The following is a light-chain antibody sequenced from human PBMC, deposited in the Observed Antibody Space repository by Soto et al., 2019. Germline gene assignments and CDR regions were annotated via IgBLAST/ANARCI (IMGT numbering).Light chain of an antibody. J-gene: IGKJ4*02. CDR2: GAS. Sequence: EIVLTQSPGTLSLSPGERATLSCRASQSVSSSYLAWYQQKPGQAPRLLIYGASIRATGIPDRFRGSGSVTDVTLTISRLEPKDVAVYYYQHYGSPPLTFGGGTKVEIK. CDR3: QHYGSPPLT. CDR1: QSVSSSY. V-gene: IGKV3-20*01.